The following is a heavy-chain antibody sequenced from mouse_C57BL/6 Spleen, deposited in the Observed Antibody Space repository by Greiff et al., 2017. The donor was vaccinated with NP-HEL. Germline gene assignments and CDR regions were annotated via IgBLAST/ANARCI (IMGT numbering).Heavy chain of an antibody. CDR1: GYSITSGYV. CDR2: ISYSGST. Sequence: EVQLVESGPGMVKPSQSLSLTCTVTGYSITSGYVWHWIRHFRGNQLEWMGNISYSGSTNYNPSLKSLISITDDTSKNPFFLKLNSVTNEDTATYSVAIGSSTYAMDYWVQRTSDTVSS. V-gene: IGHV3-1*01. J-gene: IGHJ4*01. CDR3: AIGSSTYAMDY.